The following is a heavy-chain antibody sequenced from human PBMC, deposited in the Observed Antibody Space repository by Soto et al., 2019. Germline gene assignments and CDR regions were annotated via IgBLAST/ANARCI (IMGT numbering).Heavy chain of an antibody. D-gene: IGHD6-19*01. J-gene: IGHJ4*02. V-gene: IGHV3-11*06. CDR3: ARERVGAVALFDY. Sequence: QVQLVESGGGLVKPGGSLRLSCAASGFTFSDYYMSWIRQAPGKGLEWVSYISSSSSYTNYADSVKGRFTISRDNAKNSLYLQMNSLRAEDTAVYYCARERVGAVALFDYWGQGTLVTVSS. CDR2: ISSSSSYT. CDR1: GFTFSDYY.